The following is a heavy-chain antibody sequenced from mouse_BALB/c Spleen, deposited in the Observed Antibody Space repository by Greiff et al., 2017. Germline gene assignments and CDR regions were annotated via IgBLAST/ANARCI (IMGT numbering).Heavy chain of an antibody. Sequence: EVKVVESGGGLVKPGGSLKLSCAASGFTFSSYAMSWVRQTPEKRLEWVASISSGGSTYYPDSVKGRFTISRDNARNILYLKMSSLRSEDTAMYYFARSDSHWYFDVWGAGTTVTVSS. J-gene: IGHJ1*01. CDR3: ARSDSHWYFDV. CDR1: GFTFSSYA. V-gene: IGHV5-6-5*01. CDR2: ISSGGST. D-gene: IGHD6-1*01.